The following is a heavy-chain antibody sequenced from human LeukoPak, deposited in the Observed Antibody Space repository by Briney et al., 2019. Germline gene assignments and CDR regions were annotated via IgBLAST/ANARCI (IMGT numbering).Heavy chain of an antibody. CDR3: AKDLKHSYYFDY. CDR2: IRFDGSNK. Sequence: GGSLRLSCAASGFTVSSYGMHWVRQAPGKGLEWVAFIRFDGSNKYYADSVKGRFTINRDNSKNTLYVQMNSLRAEDTAVYYCAKDLKHSYYFDYWGQGTLVTVSS. CDR1: GFTVSSYG. D-gene: IGHD3-3*02. V-gene: IGHV3-30*02. J-gene: IGHJ4*02.